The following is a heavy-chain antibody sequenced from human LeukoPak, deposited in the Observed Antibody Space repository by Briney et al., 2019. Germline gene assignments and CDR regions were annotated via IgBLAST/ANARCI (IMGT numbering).Heavy chain of an antibody. CDR2: IGDDGSDK. CDR1: GFTFSNYV. D-gene: IGHD3-10*01. CDR3: ARDRRSGSYSQSDTFDI. V-gene: IGHV3-30*02. J-gene: IGHJ3*02. Sequence: GGSLRLSCAASGFTFSNYVMPWVRQAPGKGLEWVAFIGDDGSDKYHADSVEGRFTISRENYKNTVYLQMNRLRAEDTAVYYCARDRRSGSYSQSDTFDIWGQGTMVTVSS.